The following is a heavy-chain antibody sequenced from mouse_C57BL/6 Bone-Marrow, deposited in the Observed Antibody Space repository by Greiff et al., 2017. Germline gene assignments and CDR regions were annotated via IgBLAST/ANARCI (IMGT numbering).Heavy chain of an antibody. CDR3: ARDPAY. J-gene: IGHJ3*01. V-gene: IGHV1-42*01. Sequence: EVQLQQSGPELVKPGASVKISCTASGYSFTGYYMNWVKQSPEKSLEWIGEINPSTGGTTYNQKFKAKATLTVDKSSSTAYMQLKSLTSEDSAVYYCARDPAYWGQGTLVTVSA. CDR2: INPSTGGT. CDR1: GYSFTGYY.